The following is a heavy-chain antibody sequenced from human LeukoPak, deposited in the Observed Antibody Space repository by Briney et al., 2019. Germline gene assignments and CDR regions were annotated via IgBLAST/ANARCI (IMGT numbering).Heavy chain of an antibody. CDR2: ISYDGSNK. D-gene: IGHD6-19*01. Sequence: GGSLRLSCAASGFTFSSYGMHWVRQAPGKGLEWVAVISYDGSNKYYADSVKGRFTISRDNSKNTLYLQMNSLRAENTAVYYCAKDYKNGYGSGWWSYYFDYWGQGTLVTVSS. V-gene: IGHV3-30*18. CDR3: AKDYKNGYGSGWWSYYFDY. J-gene: IGHJ4*02. CDR1: GFTFSSYG.